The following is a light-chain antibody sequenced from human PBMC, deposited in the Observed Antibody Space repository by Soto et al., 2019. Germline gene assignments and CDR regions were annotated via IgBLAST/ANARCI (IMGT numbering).Light chain of an antibody. CDR1: GGFDF. Sequence: HSALTQPRSVSGSPGQSVAISCTGIGGFDFVSWYQQYPGKAPKLMIYDVTNRPSGVPDRFSASKSGDTASLTISGLQAEDEADYYCCSYTGSYSVFGGGTTLTVL. CDR3: CSYTGSYSV. J-gene: IGLJ3*02. V-gene: IGLV2-11*01. CDR2: DVT.